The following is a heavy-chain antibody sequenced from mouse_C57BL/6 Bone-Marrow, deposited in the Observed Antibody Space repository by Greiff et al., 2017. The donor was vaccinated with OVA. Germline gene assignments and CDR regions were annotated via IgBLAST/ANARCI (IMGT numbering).Heavy chain of an antibody. V-gene: IGHV1-26*01. CDR2: INPNNGGT. CDR1: GYTFTDYY. J-gene: IGHJ1*03. CDR3: ARCPYYYGSSYWYFDV. D-gene: IGHD1-1*01. Sequence: EVQLQQSGPELVKPGASVKISCKASGYTFTDYYMNWVKQSHGKSLEWIGDINPNNGGTSYNQKFKGKAILTVDKSSSTAYMELRSLTSEDSAVYYCARCPYYYGSSYWYFDVWGTGTTVTVSS.